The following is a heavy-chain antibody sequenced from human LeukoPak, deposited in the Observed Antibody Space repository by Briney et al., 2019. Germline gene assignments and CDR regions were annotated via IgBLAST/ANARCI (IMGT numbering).Heavy chain of an antibody. Sequence: PGGSLRLSCAASGFTVSSNYMRWVRQAPGNGMEWASVIYSGGSTYYADSVKGRFTSSRDNSKNTLYLQMNSLRAEDTAVYYCARYSSSWYEGGHWFDPWGQGTLVTVSS. CDR2: IYSGGST. J-gene: IGHJ5*02. CDR3: ARYSSSWYEGGHWFDP. CDR1: GFTVSSNY. D-gene: IGHD6-13*01. V-gene: IGHV3-66*01.